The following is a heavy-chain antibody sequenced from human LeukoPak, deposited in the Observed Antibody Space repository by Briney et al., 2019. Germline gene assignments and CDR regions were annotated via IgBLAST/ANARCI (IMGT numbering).Heavy chain of an antibody. J-gene: IGHJ4*02. CDR1: GYTFTDYY. Sequence: ASVKISCKAFGYTFTDYYMYWVRQAPGQGLECMGVIHPSGGSTTYAQKFQGRVTLTKDTATSTVYIELSSLRSDDTAVYYCARMAMDPAMVTNFFDLWGQGTLLTVSA. V-gene: IGHV1-46*01. CDR3: ARMAMDPAMVTNFFDL. D-gene: IGHD5-18*01. CDR2: IHPSGGST.